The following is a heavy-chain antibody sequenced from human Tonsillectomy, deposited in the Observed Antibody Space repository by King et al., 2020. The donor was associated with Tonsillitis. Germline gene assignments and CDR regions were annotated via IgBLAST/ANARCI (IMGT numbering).Heavy chain of an antibody. CDR3: ARRATGIVVVPATRDAFDI. CDR1: GGSISSSSYF. CDR2: IYYSGST. J-gene: IGHJ3*02. Sequence: QLQESGPGLVKPSETLSLTCKVSGGSISSSSYFWDWIRQPPGKGLEWIGGIYYSGSTYYNPSLKSRVTISVETSKNHFSLKLGSVTAADTAGYYCARRATGIVVVPATRDAFDIWGQGTMVTVSS. V-gene: IGHV4-39*01. D-gene: IGHD2-2*01.